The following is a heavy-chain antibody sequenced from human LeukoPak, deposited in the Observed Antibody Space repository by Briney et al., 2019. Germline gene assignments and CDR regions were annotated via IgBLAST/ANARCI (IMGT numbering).Heavy chain of an antibody. J-gene: IGHJ3*01. D-gene: IGHD4-17*01. CDR1: GFTFSNFA. V-gene: IGHV3-23*01. CDR3: ATDPNGDYIGAFDF. CDR2: ISGTGAAT. Sequence: GGSLRLSCAASGFTFSNFAVTCVRQAPGKGLAWVAAISGTGAATFYADSVRGRFTVSRDNSKNTLYLQMNSLRAEDTAIYYCATDPNGDYIGAFDFWGQGTMVTVSS.